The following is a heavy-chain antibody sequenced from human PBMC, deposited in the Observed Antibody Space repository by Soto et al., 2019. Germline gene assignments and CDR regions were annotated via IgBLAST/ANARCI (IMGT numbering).Heavy chain of an antibody. D-gene: IGHD4-17*01. CDR2: IYWDDDK. CDR3: AHSYGGPHFDL. CDR1: GFSLSTSGVG. J-gene: IGHJ2*01. V-gene: IGHV2-5*02. Sequence: QITLKESGPTLVKPTQTLTLTCTFSGFSLSTSGVGVGWIRQPPGKALEWLALIYWDDDKRYSPSLKSRLTXTXATSKNQVVLTMTNMDPVDTATYYCAHSYGGPHFDLWGRGTLVTVSS.